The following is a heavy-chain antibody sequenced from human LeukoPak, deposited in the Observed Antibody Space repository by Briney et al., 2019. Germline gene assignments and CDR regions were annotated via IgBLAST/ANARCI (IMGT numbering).Heavy chain of an antibody. J-gene: IGHJ4*02. V-gene: IGHV3-33*01. CDR2: IWYDGSNK. CDR3: ARENHSGYYRFDY. CDR1: GFNLCIYG. Sequence: GGSLRLSCAASGFNLCIYGVHGAPQAPGKGLEWVEVIWYDGSNKYYADSVKGRFTITRDNSKKTLYMQMNSLRAEDTAVYYCARENHSGYYRFDYWGQGTLVTVSS. D-gene: IGHD3-22*01.